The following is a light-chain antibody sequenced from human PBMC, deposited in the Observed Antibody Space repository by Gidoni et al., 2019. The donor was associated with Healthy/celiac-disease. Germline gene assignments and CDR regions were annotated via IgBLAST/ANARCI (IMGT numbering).Light chain of an antibody. CDR3: QQSYSTPRT. CDR2: ASY. Sequence: IQMTQSPASTSASVGDRVTITCRTSQRISSYLNWYQHKPGKAPTSLIYASYSLQSGVPARFSGSGSGTDFTLTISSLQPEDFATYYCQQSYSTPRTFGQGTKVEIK. V-gene: IGKV1-39*01. CDR1: QRISSY. J-gene: IGKJ1*01.